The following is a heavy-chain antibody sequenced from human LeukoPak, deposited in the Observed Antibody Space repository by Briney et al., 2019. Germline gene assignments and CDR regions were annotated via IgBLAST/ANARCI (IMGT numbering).Heavy chain of an antibody. J-gene: IGHJ5*02. D-gene: IGHD5-18*01. CDR1: GGSFSGYY. V-gene: IGHV4-34*01. CDR2: INHSGST. Sequence: SETLSLTCAVYGGSFSGYYWSWIRQPPGKGLEWIGEINHSGSTNYNPSLKSRVTISVDTSKNQFSLKLSSVTAADTAVYYRARVGYGYDKNWFDPWGQGTLVTVSS. CDR3: ARVGYGYDKNWFDP.